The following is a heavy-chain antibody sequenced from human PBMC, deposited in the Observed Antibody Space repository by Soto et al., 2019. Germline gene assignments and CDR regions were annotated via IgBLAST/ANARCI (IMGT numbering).Heavy chain of an antibody. CDR1: GYTFTGYY. CDR2: INPNSGGT. V-gene: IGHV1-2*02. CDR3: ARQKGPRRDSSSSNWFDP. J-gene: IGHJ5*02. D-gene: IGHD6-6*01. Sequence: AASVKVSCKASGYTFTGYYMHWVRQAPGQGLEWMGWINPNSGGTSYAQKFQGRVTMTRDTSISTAYMELSRLRSDDTAVYYCARQKGPRRDSSSSNWFDPWGQGTLVTVS.